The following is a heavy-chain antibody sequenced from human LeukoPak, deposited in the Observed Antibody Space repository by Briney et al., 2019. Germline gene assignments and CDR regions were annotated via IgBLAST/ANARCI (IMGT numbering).Heavy chain of an antibody. CDR2: IYYTGST. CDR1: GGSIXXXX. V-gene: IGHV4-59*01. D-gene: IGHD2-21*02. J-gene: IGHJ4*02. CDR3: ARGDWDYFDY. Sequence: SGTLSLTCTVXGGSIXXXXXXXXXXPXXXXLEWIGYIYYTGSTXXXPXXXSRVXXXXXAXXXQFSLKLSSVTAADTAVYHCARGDWDYFDYWGQGTLVTVSS.